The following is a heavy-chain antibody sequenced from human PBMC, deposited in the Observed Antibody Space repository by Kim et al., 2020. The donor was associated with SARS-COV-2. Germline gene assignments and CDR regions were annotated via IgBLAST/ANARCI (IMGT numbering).Heavy chain of an antibody. CDR3: ARGARFVVVVAATLGDYF. CDR2: INHSGST. V-gene: IGHV4-34*01. CDR1: GGSFSGYY. D-gene: IGHD2-15*01. J-gene: IGHJ4*01. Sequence: SETLSLTCAVYGGSFSGYYWSWIRQPPGKGLEWIGEINHSGSTSYNPSLKSRVTISVDTSKNQFSLNLSSVTAADTAVYYCARGARFVVVVAATLGDYF.